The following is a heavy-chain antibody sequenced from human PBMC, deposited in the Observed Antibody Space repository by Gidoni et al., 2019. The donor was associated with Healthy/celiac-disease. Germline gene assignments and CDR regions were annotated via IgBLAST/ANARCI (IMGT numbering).Heavy chain of an antibody. D-gene: IGHD3-16*01. CDR3: AKLRRGYMDV. CDR2: ISGRGGST. V-gene: IGHV3-23*01. CDR1: GFTFSSAA. J-gene: IGHJ6*03. Sequence: EVQLLESGGGLVQPGWSLRLSCAASGFTFSSAAMSWVRPAPGKGLEWVSAISGRGGSTSYADSVKGRFTISRDNSKNTLYLQMNSLRAEDTAVYYCAKLRRGYMDVWGKGTTVTVSS.